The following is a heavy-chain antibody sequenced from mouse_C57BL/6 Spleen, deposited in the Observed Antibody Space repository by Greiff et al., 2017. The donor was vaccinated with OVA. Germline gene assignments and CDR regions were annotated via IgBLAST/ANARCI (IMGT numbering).Heavy chain of an antibody. CDR3: ARHGDWEDYFDY. J-gene: IGHJ2*01. CDR1: GFTFSSYG. CDR2: ISSGGSYT. V-gene: IGHV5-6*01. Sequence: EVKLQESGGDLVKPGGSLKLSCAASGFTFSSYGMSWVRQTPDKRLEWVATISSGGSYTYYPDSVKGRFTISRDNAKNTLYLQMSSLKSEDTAMYYCARHGDWEDYFDYWGQGTTLTVSS. D-gene: IGHD4-1*01.